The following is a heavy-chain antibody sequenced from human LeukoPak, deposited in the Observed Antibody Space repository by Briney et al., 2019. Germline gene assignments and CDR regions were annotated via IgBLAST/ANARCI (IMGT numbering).Heavy chain of an antibody. V-gene: IGHV3-49*04. J-gene: IGHJ4*02. CDR1: GFTFGDYT. D-gene: IGHD6-19*01. CDR3: TSQYSSGWSEFDF. CDR2: IRSKAYGGTT. Sequence: GGSLRLSCTASGFTFGDYTMSWVRQAPGKGLEWVGFIRSKAYGGTTEYAASVKGRFTISRDDSKSIAYLQMNSLKTEDTAVYYCTSQYSSGWSEFDFWGQGTPVTVSS.